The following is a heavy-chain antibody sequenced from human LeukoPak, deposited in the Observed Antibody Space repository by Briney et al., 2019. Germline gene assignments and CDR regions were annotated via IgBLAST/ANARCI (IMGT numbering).Heavy chain of an antibody. Sequence: GGSLRLSCAASGFTFSSYAMSWVRQAPGKGLEWVSVFYSGGSTYYADSVQGRFTISRDNSKNTVHLQMNSLRAEDTAVYYCARGAGWNYFEYWGQGTLVTVSS. V-gene: IGHV3-66*02. D-gene: IGHD6-19*01. CDR1: GFTFSSYA. J-gene: IGHJ4*02. CDR3: ARGAGWNYFEY. CDR2: FYSGGST.